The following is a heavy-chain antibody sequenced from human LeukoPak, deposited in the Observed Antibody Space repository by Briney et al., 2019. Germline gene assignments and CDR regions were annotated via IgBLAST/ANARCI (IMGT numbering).Heavy chain of an antibody. CDR1: GFTFSNYA. CDR2: ISGSGGST. CDR3: AKDRYSNYGNWFDP. Sequence: KSGGSLRLSCAASGFTFSNYAMNWVRQAPGKGVEWVSGISGSGGSTYYADSVKGRFTISRDNSKNTLYLQMISLRAEDTAVYYCAKDRYSNYGNWFDPWGQGTLVTVFS. D-gene: IGHD4-11*01. J-gene: IGHJ5*02. V-gene: IGHV3-23*01.